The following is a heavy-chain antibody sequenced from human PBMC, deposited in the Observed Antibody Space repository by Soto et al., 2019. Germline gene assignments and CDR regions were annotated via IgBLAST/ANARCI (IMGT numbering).Heavy chain of an antibody. CDR2: ISYDGSNK. Sequence: PGGSLRLSCAASGFTFSSYGMHWVRQAPGKGLEWVAVISYDGSNKYYADSVKGRFTISRDNSKNTLYLQMNSLRAEDTAVYYCANLRYFDWLPFDYWGQGTLVTVSS. D-gene: IGHD3-9*01. J-gene: IGHJ4*02. CDR3: ANLRYFDWLPFDY. CDR1: GFTFSSYG. V-gene: IGHV3-30*18.